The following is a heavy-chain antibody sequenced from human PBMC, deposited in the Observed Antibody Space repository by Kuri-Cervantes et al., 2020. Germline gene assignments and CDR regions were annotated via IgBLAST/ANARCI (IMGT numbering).Heavy chain of an antibody. J-gene: IGHJ6*02. Sequence: GSLRLSCAASGFTFSSYGMHWVRQAPGKGLEWVAVISYDGSSKYYADSVKGRFTISRDNSKNTLYLQMNSLRAEDTAVYYCARGMRLWFGELLPFYGMDVWGQGTTVTVSS. CDR3: ARGMRLWFGELLPFYGMDV. V-gene: IGHV3-30*03. D-gene: IGHD3-10*01. CDR1: GFTFSSYG. CDR2: ISYDGSSK.